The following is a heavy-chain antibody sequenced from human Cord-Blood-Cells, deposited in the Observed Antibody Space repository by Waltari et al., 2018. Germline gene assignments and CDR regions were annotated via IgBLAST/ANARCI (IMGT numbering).Heavy chain of an antibody. CDR2: IIPILGIA. D-gene: IGHD1-20*01. CDR3: ARELTGEPDAFDI. V-gene: IGHV1-69*09. CDR1: GGTFSSYA. Sequence: QVQLVQSGAEVKKPGSSVKVSCKASGGTFSSYAISWVRQAPGQGLEWMGRIIPILGIANYAQKFQGRVTITADKSTSTAYMELSSLRSEDTAVYYCARELTGEPDAFDIWGQGTMVTVSS. J-gene: IGHJ3*02.